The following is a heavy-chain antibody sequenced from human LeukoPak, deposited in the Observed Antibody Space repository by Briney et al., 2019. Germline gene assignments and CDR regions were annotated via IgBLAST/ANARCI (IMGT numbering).Heavy chain of an antibody. J-gene: IGHJ5*02. Sequence: SETLSLTCAVHGGSFSGYYWSWIRQPPGKGLEWIGEINHSGSTNYNPSLKSRVTISVDTSKNQFSLKLSSVTAADTAVYYCARADGYYDSSGYYYVVWFDPWGQGTLVTVSS. V-gene: IGHV4-34*01. CDR2: INHSGST. CDR1: GGSFSGYY. D-gene: IGHD3-22*01. CDR3: ARADGYYDSSGYYYVVWFDP.